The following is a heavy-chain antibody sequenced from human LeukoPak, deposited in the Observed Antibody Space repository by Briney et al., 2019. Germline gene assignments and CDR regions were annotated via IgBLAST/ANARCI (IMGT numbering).Heavy chain of an antibody. D-gene: IGHD5-18*01. J-gene: IGHJ4*02. V-gene: IGHV4-39*01. CDR3: ARLDRGGGYSYGTIDY. CDR2: IYYSGST. CDR1: GGSISSSSYY. Sequence: PSETLSLTCTVSGGSISSSSYYWGWIRQPPGKGLEWIGSIYYSGSTYYNPSLKSRVTISVDTSKNQFSLKLSSVTAADTAVYYCARLDRGGGYSYGTIDYWGQGTLVTVSS.